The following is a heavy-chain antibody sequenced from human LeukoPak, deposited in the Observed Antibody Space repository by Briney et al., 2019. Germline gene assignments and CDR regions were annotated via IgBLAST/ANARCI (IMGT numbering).Heavy chain of an antibody. Sequence: ASVKVSCKASGDTFSSYYMHWVRQAPGQGLEWMGLINPSGGSITYAQMFQGRVTMTGDMSTSTVYMELSSLTSEDTAVYYCARAPIWGGMVTYYYMDVWGKGTTVTISS. J-gene: IGHJ6*03. V-gene: IGHV1-46*01. D-gene: IGHD3-16*01. CDR1: GDTFSSYY. CDR3: ARAPIWGGMVTYYYMDV. CDR2: INPSGGSI.